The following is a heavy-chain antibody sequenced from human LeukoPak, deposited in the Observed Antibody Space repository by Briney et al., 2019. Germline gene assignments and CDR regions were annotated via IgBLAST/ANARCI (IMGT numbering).Heavy chain of an antibody. CDR3: ASYRDEQWHNHDAFDI. J-gene: IGHJ3*02. D-gene: IGHD3-16*02. V-gene: IGHV1-24*01. Sequence: ASVTVSCKVSGYTLTELSMHWVRQAPGKGLEWMGGFDPEDGETIYAQKFQGRVTMTEDTSTDTAYMELSSLRSEDTAVYYCASYRDEQWHNHDAFDIWGQGTMVTVSS. CDR2: FDPEDGET. CDR1: GYTLTELS.